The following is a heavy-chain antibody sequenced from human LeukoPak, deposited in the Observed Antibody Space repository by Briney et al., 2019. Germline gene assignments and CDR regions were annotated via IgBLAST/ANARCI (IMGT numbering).Heavy chain of an antibody. J-gene: IGHJ3*02. Sequence: PSQTLSLTCTVSGGSISSGSYYWSWIRQPAGKGLEWIGRIYTSGSTYYNPSLKSRVPISVDTSKNQFSLKLSSVTAADTAVYYCVRCPSGGSYVAEDAFDIWGQGTIVTVSS. CDR1: GGSISSGSYY. CDR2: IYTSGST. CDR3: VRCPSGGSYVAEDAFDI. V-gene: IGHV4-61*02. D-gene: IGHD1-26*01.